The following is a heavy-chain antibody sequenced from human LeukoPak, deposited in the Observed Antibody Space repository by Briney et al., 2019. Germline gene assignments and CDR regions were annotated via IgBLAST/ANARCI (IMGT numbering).Heavy chain of an antibody. CDR2: SRNKADSYTT. J-gene: IGHJ4*02. CDR3: TRHFFSK. CDR1: GFIISDHY. Sequence: PGGSLRLSCAASGFIISDHYMDWVRQAPGKGLEWVGRSRNKADSYTTYYAASVKGRFTISRDDSKNSVYLQMNSLKAEDTAVYYCTRHFFSKWSQGTLVTVSS. D-gene: IGHD3-3*02. V-gene: IGHV3-72*01.